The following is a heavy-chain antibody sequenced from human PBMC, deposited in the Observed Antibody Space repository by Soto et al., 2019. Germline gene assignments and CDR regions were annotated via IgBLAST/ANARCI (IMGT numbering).Heavy chain of an antibody. CDR2: IIPIFGTA. CDR3: ARTNIAVAGYFDY. J-gene: IGHJ4*02. V-gene: IGHV1-69*13. D-gene: IGHD6-19*01. Sequence: VASVKVSCKASGGTFSSYAISWVRQAPGQGLEWMGGIIPIFGTANYAQKFQGRVTITADESTSTAYMELSSLRSEDTAVYYCARTNIAVAGYFDYWGQGTLVTVSS. CDR1: GGTFSSYA.